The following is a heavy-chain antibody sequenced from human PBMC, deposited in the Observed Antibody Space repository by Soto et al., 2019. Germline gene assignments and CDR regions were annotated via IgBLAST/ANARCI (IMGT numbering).Heavy chain of an antibody. CDR2: ISGSGGST. CDR3: AKGRGYCSSTSCYVGSDY. Sequence: EVQLLESGGGLVQPGGSLRLSCAASGFTFSSYAMIWVRQAPGKWLEWVSAISGSGGSTYYADSVKGRFTISRDNSKNTLYLQMNSLRAEDTAVYYFAKGRGYCSSTSCYVGSDYWGQGTLVTVSS. CDR1: GFTFSSYA. D-gene: IGHD2-2*01. J-gene: IGHJ4*02. V-gene: IGHV3-23*01.